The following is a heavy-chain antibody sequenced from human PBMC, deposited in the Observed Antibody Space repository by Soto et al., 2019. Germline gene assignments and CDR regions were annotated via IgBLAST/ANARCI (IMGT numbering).Heavy chain of an antibody. Sequence: QVQLVQSGPEVREPGASVKVSCRTSGYTLTTYGITWVRQAPGQGLEWMGWISTYAGDTKVAQTMQGRVTLTAETSTNTAYMEVRSLTSDDTAVYYCARRARHNYNHADYWGQGTLVTVSS. V-gene: IGHV1-18*04. CDR1: GYTLTTYG. CDR2: ISTYAGDT. D-gene: IGHD4-4*01. CDR3: ARRARHNYNHADY. J-gene: IGHJ4*02.